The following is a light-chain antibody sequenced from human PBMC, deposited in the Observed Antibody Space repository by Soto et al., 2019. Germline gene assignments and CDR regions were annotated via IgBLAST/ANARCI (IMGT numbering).Light chain of an antibody. CDR3: QQYDRFPIT. J-gene: IGKJ5*01. Sequence: DIQMTQSPSTLSASIGDSVTITRRASQSIRTWLAWHQQKPGKAPNLLIYRASSLGSGVSSRFSGSGSGTEFTLTISSLQPGDVAIYYCQQYDRFPITFGQGTRLEIK. CDR2: RAS. V-gene: IGKV1-5*03. CDR1: QSIRTW.